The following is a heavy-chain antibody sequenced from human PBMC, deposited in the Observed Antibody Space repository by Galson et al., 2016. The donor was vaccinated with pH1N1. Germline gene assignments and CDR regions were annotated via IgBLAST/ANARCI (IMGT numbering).Heavy chain of an antibody. D-gene: IGHD6-13*01. CDR2: ILYDGTNE. J-gene: IGHJ4*02. CDR1: GFTFTSYA. CDR3: AKGESAAATLDY. V-gene: IGHV3-30*04. Sequence: RLSCAASGFTFTSYAMHWVRQAPGKGLEWVAVILYDGTNEYYADSVKGRFTISRDKTQSTVYLQMNSLRTEDTAVYYCAKGESAAATLDYWGRGTLLTVSS.